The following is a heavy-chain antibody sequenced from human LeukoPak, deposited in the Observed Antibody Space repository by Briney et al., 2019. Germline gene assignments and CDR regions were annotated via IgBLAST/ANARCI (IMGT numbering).Heavy chain of an antibody. D-gene: IGHD6-13*01. CDR1: GFTFSSYA. Sequence: GGSLRLSCSASGFTFSSYAMHWVRQAPGKGLEYVSATSSNGGSTYYADSVKGRFTISRDNSKNTLYLQMSSLRAEDTAVYYCVKDRARVWQARFDYWGQGTLVTVSS. CDR3: VKDRARVWQARFDY. V-gene: IGHV3-64D*06. CDR2: TSSNGGST. J-gene: IGHJ4*02.